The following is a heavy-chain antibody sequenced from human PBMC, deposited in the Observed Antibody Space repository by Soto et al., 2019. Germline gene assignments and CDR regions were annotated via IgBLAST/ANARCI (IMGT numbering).Heavy chain of an antibody. CDR3: AKNGQPPYYYYGLDV. CDR2: ISGYNGDT. CDR1: GHTLTELS. V-gene: IGHV1-18*01. D-gene: IGHD2-8*01. J-gene: IGHJ6*02. Sequence: GASVKVSCKVSGHTLTELSVHWVRQAPGQGLEWMGWISGYNGDTNYAQKFQGRVSMTIDTSTTTAYMELRSLTSDDTAVYYCAKNGQPPYYYYGLDVWGQGTKVTVSS.